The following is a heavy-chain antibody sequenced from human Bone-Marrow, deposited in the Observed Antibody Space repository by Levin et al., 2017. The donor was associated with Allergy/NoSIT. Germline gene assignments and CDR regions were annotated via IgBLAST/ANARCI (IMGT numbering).Heavy chain of an antibody. D-gene: IGHD6-6*01. CDR3: ARYSSSSGGAFDF. J-gene: IGHJ3*01. CDR1: GFTFSDHY. CDR2: TRNKANGYTA. V-gene: IGHV3-72*01. Sequence: GGSLRLSCAASGFTFSDHYMDWVRQAPGKGLEWVGRTRNKANGYTAEYAPSVKGRFTISRDDSKNSLFLQMNSLKTEDTAVYYCARYSSSSGGAFDFWGQGTMVTVSS.